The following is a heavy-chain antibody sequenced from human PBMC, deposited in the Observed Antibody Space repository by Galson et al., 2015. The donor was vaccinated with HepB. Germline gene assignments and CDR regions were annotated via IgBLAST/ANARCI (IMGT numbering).Heavy chain of an antibody. CDR2: FDPEDGET. CDR1: GYTLTELS. Sequence: SVKVSCKVSGYTLTELSMHWVRQAPGKGLEWMGGFDPEDGETIYAQKFQGRVTMTEDTSTDTAYMELSSLRSEDTAVYYCATQTIEGAAGYLGGGGTDYWGQGTLVTVSS. V-gene: IGHV1-24*01. CDR3: ATQTIEGAAGYLGGGGTDY. D-gene: IGHD6-13*01. J-gene: IGHJ4*02.